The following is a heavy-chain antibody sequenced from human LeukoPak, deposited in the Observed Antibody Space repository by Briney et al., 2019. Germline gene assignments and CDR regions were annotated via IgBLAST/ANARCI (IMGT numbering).Heavy chain of an antibody. V-gene: IGHV3-21*01. CDR2: INSRSTDI. J-gene: IGHJ4*02. CDR1: GFTFSSYT. CDR3: ARDPGSSSHDF. Sequence: PGGSLRLSCAASGFTFSSYTLAWVRQAPGKGLEWVSSINSRSTDIYYADSVKGRFTISRDNAKNSLYLQMDSLRAEDTAVYYCARDPGSSSHDFWGQGTLVTVSS.